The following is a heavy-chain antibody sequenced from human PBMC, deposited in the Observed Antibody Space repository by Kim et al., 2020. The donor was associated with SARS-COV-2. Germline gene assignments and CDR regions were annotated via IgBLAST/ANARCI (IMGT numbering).Heavy chain of an antibody. Sequence: SVKVSCKASGGTFSSYAISWVRQAPGQGLEWMGRIIPILGIANYAQKFQGRVTITADKSTSTAYMELSSLRSEDTAVYYCARDPSPQRWLQEPDYWGQGTLVTVSS. CDR2: IIPILGIA. D-gene: IGHD5-12*01. V-gene: IGHV1-69*04. J-gene: IGHJ4*02. CDR3: ARDPSPQRWLQEPDY. CDR1: GGTFSSYA.